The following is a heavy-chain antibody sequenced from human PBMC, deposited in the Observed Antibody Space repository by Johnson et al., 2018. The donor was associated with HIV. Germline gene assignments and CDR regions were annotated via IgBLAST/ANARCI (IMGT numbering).Heavy chain of an antibody. J-gene: IGHJ3*02. D-gene: IGHD2-15*01. CDR2: IGTAGDT. Sequence: VQLVESGGGVVQPGRSLRLSCAASGFTVSSNYMSWVRQAPGKGLEWVSAIGTAGDTYYPGSVKGRFTISRENAKNSLYLQMNSLRAGDTAVYYCARANRGRNDAFDIWGQGTMVTVSS. CDR3: ARANRGRNDAFDI. V-gene: IGHV3-13*01. CDR1: GFTVSSNY.